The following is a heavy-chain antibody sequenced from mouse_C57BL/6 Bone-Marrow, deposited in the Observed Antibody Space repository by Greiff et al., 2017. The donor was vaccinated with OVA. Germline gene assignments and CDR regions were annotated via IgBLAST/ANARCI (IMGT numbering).Heavy chain of an antibody. V-gene: IGHV1-61*01. CDR2: IYPSDSET. CDR1: GYTFTSYW. CDR3: ARDGDPGSSYNRYFDV. J-gene: IGHJ1*03. Sequence: VQLQQPGAELVRPGSSVKLSCKASGYTFTSYWMDWVKQRPGQGLEWIGNIYPSDSETHYNQKFKDKATLTVDNSTSTVYMQLSSLTSEDSAVYYCARDGDPGSSYNRYFDVWGTGTTVTVS. D-gene: IGHD1-1*01.